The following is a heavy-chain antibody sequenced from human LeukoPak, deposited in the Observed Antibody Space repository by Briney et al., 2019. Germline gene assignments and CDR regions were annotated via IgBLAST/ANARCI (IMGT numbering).Heavy chain of an antibody. D-gene: IGHD5-18*01. CDR3: AKSRWDTAMASLDY. V-gene: IGHV3-21*04. CDR2: ITSSSSYT. CDR1: GITFSNYN. Sequence: PGGSLRLSCAAPGITFSNYNMNWVRQAPGKGLEWISSITSSSSYTFYADSVKGRFTISRDNSKNTLYLQMNSLRAEDTAVYYCAKSRWDTAMASLDYWGQGTLVTVSS. J-gene: IGHJ4*02.